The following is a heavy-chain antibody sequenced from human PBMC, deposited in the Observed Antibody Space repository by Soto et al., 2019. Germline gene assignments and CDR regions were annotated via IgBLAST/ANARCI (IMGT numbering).Heavy chain of an antibody. Sequence: PGGSLRLSCAASGFTVSSNYMTWVRQAPGKGLEWVSIIYSGGSTYYADSVKGRFTISRDNSKNTLYLQMNSLRAEDTAVYYCAKDGGIVVVPAAMVDPWGQGTLVTVSS. CDR2: IYSGGST. CDR1: GFTVSSNY. CDR3: AKDGGIVVVPAAMVDP. J-gene: IGHJ5*02. V-gene: IGHV3-66*01. D-gene: IGHD2-2*01.